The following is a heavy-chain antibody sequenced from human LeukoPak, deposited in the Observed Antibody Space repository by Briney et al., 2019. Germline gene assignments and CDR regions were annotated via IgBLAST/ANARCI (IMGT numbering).Heavy chain of an antibody. CDR2: IKEDGTEK. CDR3: ARGRWSDY. V-gene: IGHV3-7*01. J-gene: IGHJ4*02. Sequence: GGSLRLSCAASGFTFSAYWMTWVRQAPGKGLEWVANIKEDGTEKNYVDSVKGRFTISRDNVKKSLYLKMNSLRVEDTAVYYCARGRWSDYWGQGTQVTVSS. D-gene: IGHD5-24*01. CDR1: GFTFSAYW.